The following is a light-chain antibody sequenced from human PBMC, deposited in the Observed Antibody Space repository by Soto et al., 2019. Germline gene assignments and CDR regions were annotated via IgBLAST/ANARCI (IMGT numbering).Light chain of an antibody. V-gene: IGKV1-9*01. CDR2: PAS. CDR3: RQGGI. Sequence: DIQLTQSPSFLSASVEDRVTITCRASQGITSYLAWKRQKPGKAPKVLIYPASILQSGVTSRFSGSGSGTQFTPMMGSLEPEDFATYLCRQGGIFDPRTKVDI. J-gene: IGKJ3*01. CDR1: QGITSY.